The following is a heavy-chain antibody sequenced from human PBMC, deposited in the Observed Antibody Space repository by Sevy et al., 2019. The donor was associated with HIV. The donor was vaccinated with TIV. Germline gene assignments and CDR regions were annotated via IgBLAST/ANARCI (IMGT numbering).Heavy chain of an antibody. D-gene: IGHD2-2*01. J-gene: IGHJ5*02. CDR2: INPNSGGT. CDR3: ARESGYCSSTSCYPRFDP. CDR1: GYTFTGYY. V-gene: IGHV1-2*06. Sequence: ASVKVSCKASGYTFTGYYMHWVRQAPGQGLEWMGRINPNSGGTNYAQKFQGRVTMTRDTSISTAYMELSRLRSDDTAVYYCARESGYCSSTSCYPRFDPWGQGTLVTVSS.